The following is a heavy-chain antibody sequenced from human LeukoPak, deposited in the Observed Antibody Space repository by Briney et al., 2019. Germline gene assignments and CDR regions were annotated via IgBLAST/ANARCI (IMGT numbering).Heavy chain of an antibody. CDR3: ARRGSGWYWDY. CDR2: IYPGDSDT. D-gene: IGHD6-19*01. J-gene: IGHJ4*02. Sequence: ESLKISCKGSGYSFTSYCIGWVRQIPGKGLEWMGIIYPGDSDTRYSPSFQGQVNISADKSIRTAYLQWSSLKAADTAMYYCARRGSGWYWDYWGQGTLVTVSS. CDR1: GYSFTSYC. V-gene: IGHV5-51*01.